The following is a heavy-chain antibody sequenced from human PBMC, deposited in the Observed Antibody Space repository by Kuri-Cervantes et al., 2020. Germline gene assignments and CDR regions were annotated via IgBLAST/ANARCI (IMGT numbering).Heavy chain of an antibody. Sequence: SETLSLTCAISGDSVSSNDVAWSWIRQSPSRGLEWLGRTYYRSKWYNDYALSVKSRITINPDTSKNQFSLKLSSVTAADTAVYYCASPLRSHRGPYYYGMDVWGQGTRSPSP. J-gene: IGHJ6*02. V-gene: IGHV6-1*01. D-gene: IGHD3-3*01. CDR3: ASPLRSHRGPYYYGMDV. CDR1: GDSVSSNDVA. CDR2: TYYRSKWYN.